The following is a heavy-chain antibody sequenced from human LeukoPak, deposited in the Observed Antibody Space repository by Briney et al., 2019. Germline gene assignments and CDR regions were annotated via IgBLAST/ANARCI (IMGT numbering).Heavy chain of an antibody. CDR2: IITIFGTA. V-gene: IGHV1-69*01. J-gene: IGHJ5*02. CDR1: GGTFSSYA. Sequence: SVKVSCKASGGTFSSYAISCVRQAPGQGLGWMGGIITIFGTASYAQKCQGRVTITADESTSTAYMELSSLRSEDTAVYYCARDRSLRELWLRNWFDPWGQGTLVTVSS. CDR3: ARDRSLRELWLRNWFDP. D-gene: IGHD5-18*01.